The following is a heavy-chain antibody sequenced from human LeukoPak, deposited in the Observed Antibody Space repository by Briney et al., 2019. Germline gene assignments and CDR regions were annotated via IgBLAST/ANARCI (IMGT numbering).Heavy chain of an antibody. V-gene: IGHV4-39*07. CDR3: ARDRGYCSGGSCYFYYYYMDV. D-gene: IGHD2-15*01. CDR2: IYSSGST. Sequence: SETLSLTCSVSGASISSGSNYWGWIRQPPGKTLEWIGSIYSSGSTYYNPSLKSRVIIIIDTPKNHFSLTLSSVTAADTAVYYCARDRGYCSGGSCYFYYYYMDVWGKGTTVTVSS. CDR1: GASISSGSNY. J-gene: IGHJ6*03.